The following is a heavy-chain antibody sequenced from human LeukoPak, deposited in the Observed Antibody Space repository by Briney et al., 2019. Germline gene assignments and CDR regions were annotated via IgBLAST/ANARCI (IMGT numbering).Heavy chain of an antibody. CDR3: VRRYCSGGSCYSGGDY. CDR1: GFTFSSHA. J-gene: IGHJ4*02. D-gene: IGHD2-15*01. V-gene: IGHV3-23*01. CDR2: ISGSGTGT. Sequence: GGSLRLSCAASGFTFSSHAMSWVRQAPGKGLEWVSAISGSGTGTYYADSVKGRFTISRDNSKNTLYLQMSSLSAEDTAIYYCVRRYCSGGSCYSGGDYWGQGTLVTVSS.